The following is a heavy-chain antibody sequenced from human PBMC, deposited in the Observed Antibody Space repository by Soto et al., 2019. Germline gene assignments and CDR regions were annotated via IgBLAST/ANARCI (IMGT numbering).Heavy chain of an antibody. V-gene: IGHV4-59*01. Sequence: QVQLQESGPGLVKPSETLSLTCTVSGGSISSYYWSWIRQPPGKGLEWIGYIYYSGSTNYNPSLKSRVTISVDTSKNQFSLKLSSVTAADTAVYYCARGAVAGDTPFGYWGQGTLVTVSS. CDR2: IYYSGST. D-gene: IGHD6-19*01. CDR1: GGSISSYY. CDR3: ARGAVAGDTPFGY. J-gene: IGHJ4*02.